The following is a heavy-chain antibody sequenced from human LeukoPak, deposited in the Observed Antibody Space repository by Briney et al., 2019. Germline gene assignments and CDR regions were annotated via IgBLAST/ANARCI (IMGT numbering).Heavy chain of an antibody. J-gene: IGHJ3*02. V-gene: IGHV3-64D*09. CDR1: GFTFGDYA. CDR2: VSSNGGST. Sequence: QPGGSLTLSWTASGFTFGDYAMSWVRHAPGQGLEYVSAVSSNGGSTYYADSLKGRCNISRQNSKNRMYLQMSSLRNEDTAVYYRVKSSYYDILAYYYDAFDIWGQGTMVTVSS. CDR3: VKSSYYDILAYYYDAFDI. D-gene: IGHD3-9*01.